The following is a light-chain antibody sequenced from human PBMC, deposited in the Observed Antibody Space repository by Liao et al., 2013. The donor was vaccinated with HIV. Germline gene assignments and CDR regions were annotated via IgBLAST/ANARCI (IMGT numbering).Light chain of an antibody. Sequence: SYELTQPPSVSVAPGKTAGITCGGNNIETRAVHWYQQKPGQAPVLVIYYDGDRPSGIPERFSGSNSGNTATLTISRVEAGDEADYYCQVWDPISDQGVFGGGTKLIVL. J-gene: IGLJ2*01. CDR1: NIETRA. CDR2: YDG. V-gene: IGLV3-21*04. CDR3: QVWDPISDQGV.